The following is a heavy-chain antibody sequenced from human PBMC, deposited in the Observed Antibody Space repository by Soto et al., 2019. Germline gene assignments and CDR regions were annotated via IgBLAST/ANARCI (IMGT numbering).Heavy chain of an antibody. J-gene: IGHJ6*03. CDR1: GFTFSSYG. D-gene: IGHD3-10*01. CDR2: ISYDGSNK. V-gene: IGHV3-30*18. CDR3: AKDLWFGKNYYDYYYMDV. Sequence: QEQLVESGGGVVQPGRSLRLSCAASGFTFSSYGMHWVRQAPGRGLEWVALISYDGSNKYYADSVKGRFTISRDNSRTTVYLQMNSLRAEDTAVYYCAKDLWFGKNYYDYYYMDVWGKGTTVTVSS.